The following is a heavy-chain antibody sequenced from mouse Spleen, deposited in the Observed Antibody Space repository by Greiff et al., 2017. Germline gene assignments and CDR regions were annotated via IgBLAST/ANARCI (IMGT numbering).Heavy chain of an antibody. CDR3: ARREDY. V-gene: IGHV1-82*01. CDR1: GYTFTSSW. CDR2: IYPGDGDT. J-gene: IGHJ2*01. Sequence: VKLQQPGAELVRPGASVKLSCKASGYTFTSSWMNWVKQRPGKGLEWIGRIYPGDGDTNYNGKFKGKATLTADKSSSTAYMQLSSLTSEDSAVYFCARREDYWGQGTTLTVSS.